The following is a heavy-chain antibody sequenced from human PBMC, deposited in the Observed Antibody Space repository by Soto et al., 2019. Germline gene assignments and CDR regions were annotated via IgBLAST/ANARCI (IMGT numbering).Heavy chain of an antibody. J-gene: IGHJ3*02. Sequence: ASVKVSCKFSGYTFTEFSIHWVRQAPGKGLEWMGGFDPEDGETIYAQKFQGRVTMTEDTSTATAYMELSSLRSEDTAVYYCATSIGLTLYDAFDIWGQGTMVTVSS. CDR3: ATSIGLTLYDAFDI. D-gene: IGHD2-8*01. V-gene: IGHV1-24*01. CDR1: GYTFTEFS. CDR2: FDPEDGET.